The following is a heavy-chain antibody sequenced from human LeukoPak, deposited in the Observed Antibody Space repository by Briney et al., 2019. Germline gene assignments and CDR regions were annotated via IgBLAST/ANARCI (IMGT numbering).Heavy chain of an antibody. Sequence: GGSLRLSCVGSGFTSIAYALTWARQAPGKGLEWVSGISGGGVTTYYADSVKGRFTISSDNSKNTLYLQMNSLRADDTAIYYCARNQQLGGHSYYYYGMDVWGQGTTVTVSS. J-gene: IGHJ6*02. CDR2: ISGGGVTT. V-gene: IGHV3-23*01. CDR1: GFTSIAYA. D-gene: IGHD3-16*01. CDR3: ARNQQLGGHSYYYYGMDV.